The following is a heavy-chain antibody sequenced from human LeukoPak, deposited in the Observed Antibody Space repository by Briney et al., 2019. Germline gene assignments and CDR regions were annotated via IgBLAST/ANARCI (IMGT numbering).Heavy chain of an antibody. V-gene: IGHV4-34*01. D-gene: IGHD1-26*01. CDR1: SASFSGYY. J-gene: IGHJ6*03. CDR3: ASTNWYSGYYYMDV. Sequence: SETLSLTCAVYSASFSGYYWNWIRQPPGKGLEWIGEINHSGSTNYSPSLKSRVTISVDTSKNQFSLKLSSVTAADTAVYYCASTNWYSGYYYMDVWGKGTTVTVSS. CDR2: INHSGST.